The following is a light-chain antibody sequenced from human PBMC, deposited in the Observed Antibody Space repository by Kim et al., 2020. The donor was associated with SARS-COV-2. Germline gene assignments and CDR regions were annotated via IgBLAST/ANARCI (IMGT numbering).Light chain of an antibody. J-gene: IGKJ4*01. V-gene: IGKV1-5*01. CDR2: DAS. CDR1: QSISTW. Sequence: GDRVTITCRASQSISTWLDWYQQKPGKAPKLLIYDASTLESGAPSRFSGSGSGTEFTLTISSLQPDDFATYYCQQYNDYLTFGGGTKVDIK. CDR3: QQYNDYLT.